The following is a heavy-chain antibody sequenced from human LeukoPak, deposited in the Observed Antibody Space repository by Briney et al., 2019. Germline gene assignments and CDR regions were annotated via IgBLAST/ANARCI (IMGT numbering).Heavy chain of an antibody. CDR3: ARHGTEGPYFQY. Sequence: HGESLKISCKGSGYSFTSYWIGWVRQMPGKGLEWMGIINPSDSDTRFRPSLQGQVTISADKPISTAYLQWSSLKASDTAMYYCARHGTEGPYFQYWRRGTLVSVSS. V-gene: IGHV5-51*01. CDR2: INPSDSDT. CDR1: GYSFTSYW. J-gene: IGHJ1*01.